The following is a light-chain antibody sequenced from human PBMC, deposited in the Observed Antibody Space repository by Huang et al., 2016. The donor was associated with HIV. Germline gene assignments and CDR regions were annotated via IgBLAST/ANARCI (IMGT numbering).Light chain of an antibody. CDR3: QQYYSTPYT. Sequence: DIVMTQSPDSLAVSLGERATINCKSSQSVLYSSNNKNYLAWYQQKPGQPPKLHIYWASTRESGVPDRFSGSGSGTDFTLTISSRQAEDVAVYYCQQYYSTPYTFGQGTKLEIK. CDR1: QSVLYSSNNKNY. CDR2: WAS. V-gene: IGKV4-1*01. J-gene: IGKJ2*01.